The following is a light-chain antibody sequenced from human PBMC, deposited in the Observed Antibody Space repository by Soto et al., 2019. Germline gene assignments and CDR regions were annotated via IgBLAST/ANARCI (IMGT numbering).Light chain of an antibody. CDR2: AAS. CDR3: QQYNSWPPYT. J-gene: IGKJ2*01. CDR1: QSVRSN. V-gene: IGKV3-15*01. Sequence: EIVMTQSPATLSLSPGETATLSCRAGQSVRSNLAWYQQKAGQAPRLLIFAASVRATGIPARFSGSGSGTEFTLTISSLQSEDFAVYYCQQYNSWPPYTVAQGTKLEI.